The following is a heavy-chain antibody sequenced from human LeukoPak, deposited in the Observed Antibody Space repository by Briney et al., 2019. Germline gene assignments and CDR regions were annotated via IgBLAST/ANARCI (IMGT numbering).Heavy chain of an antibody. CDR2: MYYSGST. V-gene: IGHV4-39*01. Sequence: SETLSLTCTVSGDSITGSSYYWGWIRQPPGKGLEWIGSMYYSGSTYSNPSLKSRVTISVDTSKNQFSLKLSSVTAADTAVYYCAKHYYDSTGYYYFDYWGQGTLVTVSS. J-gene: IGHJ4*02. CDR1: GDSITGSSYY. CDR3: AKHYYDSTGYYYFDY. D-gene: IGHD3-22*01.